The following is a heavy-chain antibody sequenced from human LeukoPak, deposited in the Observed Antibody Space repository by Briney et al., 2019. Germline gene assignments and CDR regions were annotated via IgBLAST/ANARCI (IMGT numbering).Heavy chain of an antibody. J-gene: IGHJ5*02. CDR2: ISSSTSTI. CDR1: GFTFSTYS. V-gene: IGHV3-48*01. D-gene: IGHD2-15*01. CDR3: ARDWDCRGVCCYGRDWLDL. Sequence: GGSLRLSCAASGFTFSTYSMNWVRQAPGKGLEWVSYISSSTSTIYYVDSVKGRFTISRDNAKNSLYLQMNSLRAEDKAVYYCARDWDCRGVCCYGRDWLDLWGQGTLVTVSS.